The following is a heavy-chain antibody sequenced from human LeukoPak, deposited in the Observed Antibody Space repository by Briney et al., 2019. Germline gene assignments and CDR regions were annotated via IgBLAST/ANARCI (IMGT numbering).Heavy chain of an antibody. V-gene: IGHV4-61*01. CDR1: GGSISSSSYY. D-gene: IGHD3-22*01. Sequence: SSETLSLTCTVSGGSISSSSYYWGWIRQPPGKGLEWIGYIYYSGSTNYNPSLKSRVTISVDTSKNQFSLKLSSVTAADTAVYYCARDRAAYYYDSSGYYFHDAFDIWGQGTMVTVSS. CDR3: ARDRAAYYYDSSGYYFHDAFDI. CDR2: IYYSGST. J-gene: IGHJ3*02.